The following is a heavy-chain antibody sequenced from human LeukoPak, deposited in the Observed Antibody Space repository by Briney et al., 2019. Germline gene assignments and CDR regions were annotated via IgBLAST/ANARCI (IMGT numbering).Heavy chain of an antibody. J-gene: IGHJ4*02. Sequence: QAGGPLRLSCAACGLPFCSYEVIWVRQARGRGLEWVAYISSSGSTIYYADSVKGRFTISRDNSKNTLYLQMNSLRAEDTAVYYCARDPGGMGFDYWGQGTLVTVSS. D-gene: IGHD1-26*01. CDR2: ISSSGSTI. CDR3: ARDPGGMGFDY. CDR1: GLPFCSYE. V-gene: IGHV3-48*03.